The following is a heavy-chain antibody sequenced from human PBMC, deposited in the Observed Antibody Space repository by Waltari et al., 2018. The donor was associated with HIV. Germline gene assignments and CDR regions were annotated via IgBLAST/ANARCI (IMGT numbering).Heavy chain of an antibody. Sequence: QMQLVQSGPEVKKPGTSVKVSCKASGFTFTSSALQWVRKARGQRREWIGWIVVVSGNTDYAQKFQERVTMTRDMSTSTAYMELSSLRSEDTAVYYCAADALTMRPDGVPAAMVGYWGQGTLVTVSS. CDR2: IVVVSGNT. CDR3: AADALTMRPDGVPAAMVGY. D-gene: IGHD2-2*01. J-gene: IGHJ4*02. CDR1: GFTFTSSA. V-gene: IGHV1-58*01.